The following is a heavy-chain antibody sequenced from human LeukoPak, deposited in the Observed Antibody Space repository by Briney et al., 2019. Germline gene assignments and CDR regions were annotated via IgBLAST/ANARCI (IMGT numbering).Heavy chain of an antibody. CDR1: GFTFSTYA. D-gene: IGHD4-17*01. CDR2: ISGSGGST. J-gene: IGHJ1*01. Sequence: GGSLRLSCAASGFTFSTYAMSWVRQAPGTGLEWVSVISGSGGSTYYTDSVKGRFTISRDNSKNTLYLQMNSLRPEDTAVYYCAREVSYGDSALQHWGQGTPVTVSS. V-gene: IGHV3-23*01. CDR3: AREVSYGDSALQH.